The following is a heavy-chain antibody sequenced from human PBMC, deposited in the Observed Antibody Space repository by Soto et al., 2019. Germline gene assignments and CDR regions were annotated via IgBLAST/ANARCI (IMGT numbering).Heavy chain of an antibody. CDR1: GYTFTGYS. V-gene: IGHV1-3*01. J-gene: IGHJ4*02. CDR3: ARGEGPGSLLIDY. CDR2: INGDSDNR. D-gene: IGHD3-10*01. Sequence: ASVKVSCKASGYTFTGYSMHWVRQAPGQRPEWMGCINGDSDNRKYSQKFQDRVTITKDTSASTVYMEVRSLRSEDTAVYHCARGEGPGSLLIDYWGQGTQVTGSS.